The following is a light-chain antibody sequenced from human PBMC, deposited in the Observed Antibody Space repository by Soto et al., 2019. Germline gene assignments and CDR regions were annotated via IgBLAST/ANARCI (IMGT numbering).Light chain of an antibody. CDR3: SSYAGTNTPSL. CDR1: NSDVGSYNF. V-gene: IGLV2-8*01. CDR2: EVN. Sequence: QSVLTQPPSASGSPGQSVTISCTGANSDVGSYNFVSWYQQHPGRAPKLLIYEVNKRPSGVPDRFSGSKSGNTASLTVSGLTAEDEADYYCSSYAGTNTPSLCGPGTQVT. J-gene: IGLJ1*01.